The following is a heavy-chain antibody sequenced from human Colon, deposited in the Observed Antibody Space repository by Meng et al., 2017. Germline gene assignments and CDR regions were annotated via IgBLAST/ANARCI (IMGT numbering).Heavy chain of an antibody. CDR1: EYPFTSYD. CDR3: ARVSGFGQNFVRF. J-gene: IGHJ4*02. V-gene: IGHV1-8*01. D-gene: IGHD3-3*01. CDR2: MNPNTGKT. Sequence: VQLVQSGAEVKKPGASVKVSCKTSEYPFTSYDIEWVRQATGQGLEWMGWMNPNTGKTGYAQKFQGRVTMTRNTSISTAYMELGSLSAEDTAVYFCARVSGFGQNFVRFWGQGTLVTVSS.